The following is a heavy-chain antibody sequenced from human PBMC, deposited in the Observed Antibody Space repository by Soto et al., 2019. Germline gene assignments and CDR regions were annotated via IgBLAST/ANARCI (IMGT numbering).Heavy chain of an antibody. CDR3: TRSSGSYRYFDL. CDR2: TRNRANSYTT. Sequence: EVQLVESGGGLVQPGGSLRLSCAASGFTFSDHYRDWVRQAPGKGLEWVARTRNRANSYTTEYAASVKGRFTISRDNSKDSLYLQMNSLETEDTAVYYCTRSSGSYRYFDLWGRGTLVTVSS. CDR1: GFTFSDHY. D-gene: IGHD1-26*01. V-gene: IGHV3-72*01. J-gene: IGHJ2*01.